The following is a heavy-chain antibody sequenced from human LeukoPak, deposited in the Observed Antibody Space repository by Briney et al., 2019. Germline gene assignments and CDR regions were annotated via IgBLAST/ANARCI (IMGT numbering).Heavy chain of an antibody. CDR1: GFIFSSYW. J-gene: IGHJ4*02. D-gene: IGHD3/OR15-3a*01. Sequence: GGSLRLSCEVTGFIFSSYWMIWVRKAPGKELEWVGNINQEGSERNHGDSVNGRFTISRDDAKNSLYLQMNSLRADDTAVYYCARDRDWNFDYWGQGTLVTVSS. CDR3: ARDRDWNFDY. V-gene: IGHV3-7*01. CDR2: INQEGSER.